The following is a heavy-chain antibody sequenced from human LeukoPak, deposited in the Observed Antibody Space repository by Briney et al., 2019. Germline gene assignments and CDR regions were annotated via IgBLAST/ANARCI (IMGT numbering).Heavy chain of an antibody. CDR3: AREYYDSSAYNQEAIDY. V-gene: IGHV1-2*02. D-gene: IGHD3-22*01. CDR2: INPNSGGT. CDR1: GYTFTDYY. Sequence: ASVKLSCKASGYTFTDYYMHWVRQAPGQGLEWLGWINPNSGGTNYAQKLQGRVTMTRDTSISTAYMELSRLRSDDTAVYYCAREYYDSSAYNQEAIDYWGQGTLVTVSS. J-gene: IGHJ4*02.